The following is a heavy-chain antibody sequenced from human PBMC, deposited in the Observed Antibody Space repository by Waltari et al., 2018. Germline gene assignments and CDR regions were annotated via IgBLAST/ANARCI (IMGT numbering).Heavy chain of an antibody. CDR1: VGSISSSRYY. V-gene: IGHV4-39*01. CDR3: ARGDIVVVVAVPFDY. J-gene: IGHJ4*02. D-gene: IGHD2-15*01. CDR2: SYYSGST. Sequence: QLQLQESGPGLVKPSEHLSLTCTVSVGSISSSRYYWGCLRPPPGKGLEWIGSSYYSGSTYYNPSLKSRVTISVDTSKNQFSLKLSSVTAADTAVYYCARGDIVVVVAVPFDYWGQGTLFTVSS.